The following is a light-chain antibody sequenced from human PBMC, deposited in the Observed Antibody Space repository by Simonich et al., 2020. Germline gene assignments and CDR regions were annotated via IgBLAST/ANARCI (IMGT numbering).Light chain of an antibody. J-gene: IGKJ2*01. V-gene: IGKV1-5*03. Sequence: DIQMTQSPSTLSASVGDRVTITCRASQSISSWLAWYQQKPGKAPKLLIYKASSLESVVPSRFSGSGSGTEFTLTISSLQPDDFATYYCQQYNKGYTFGQGTKLEIK. CDR3: QQYNKGYT. CDR1: QSISSW. CDR2: KAS.